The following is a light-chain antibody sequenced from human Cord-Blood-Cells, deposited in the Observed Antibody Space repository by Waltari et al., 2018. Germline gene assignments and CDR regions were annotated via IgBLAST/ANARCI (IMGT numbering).Light chain of an antibody. V-gene: IGKV1-33*01. Sequence: DIQMTQSPSSLSASVGDRVTITCQASQDISNYLNWYQQKPGKAPKLLIYDASNLETGVPSRFSGSGSGTDFTFTISSLQPEDIATYYRQQYDNLRPTFGLGTKVDIK. CDR3: QQYDNLRPT. CDR2: DAS. CDR1: QDISNY. J-gene: IGKJ3*01.